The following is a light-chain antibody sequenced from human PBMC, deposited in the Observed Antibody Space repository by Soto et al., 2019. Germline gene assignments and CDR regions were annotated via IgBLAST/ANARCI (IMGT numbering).Light chain of an antibody. CDR1: SSNIGAGYD. Sequence: QSALTQPPSVSGAPGQRVTISCTGISSNIGAGYDVHWYQQLPGTAPKLLIYGNSNRPSGVPDRFSGSKSGTSASLAITGLQAEDEADYYCQSYDSSLSVYVVFGGGTKLTVL. CDR3: QSYDSSLSVYVV. V-gene: IGLV1-40*01. CDR2: GNS. J-gene: IGLJ2*01.